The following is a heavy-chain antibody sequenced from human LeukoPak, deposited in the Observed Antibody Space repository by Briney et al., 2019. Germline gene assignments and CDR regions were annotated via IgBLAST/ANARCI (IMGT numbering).Heavy chain of an antibody. CDR1: GFTFSDYY. CDR2: ISDSGGDT. J-gene: IGHJ4*02. Sequence: GGSLRLSCAASGFTFSDYYMSWIRQAPGRGLEWVSVISDSGGDTSYADSGKGRFTISRDNSKNTVHLQMNSLRVEDTAVYYCAKTDCTSSSCYTIDSWGQGTLVTVSS. V-gene: IGHV3-23*01. CDR3: AKTDCTSSSCYTIDS. D-gene: IGHD2-2*02.